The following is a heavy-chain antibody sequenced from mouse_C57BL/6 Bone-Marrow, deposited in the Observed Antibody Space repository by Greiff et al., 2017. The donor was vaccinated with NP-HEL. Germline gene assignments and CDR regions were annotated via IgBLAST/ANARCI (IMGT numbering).Heavy chain of an antibody. CDR1: GFNIKDYY. J-gene: IGHJ1*03. V-gene: IGHV14-1*01. CDR3: TRFYYYGSSYRYFDV. D-gene: IGHD1-1*01. CDR2: IDPEDGDT. Sequence: EVQLQQSGAELVRPGASVKLSCTASGFNIKDYYMHWVKQRPEQGLEWIGRIDPEDGDTEYAPKFQGKATMTADTSSNTAYLQLSSLTSEDTAVYYCTRFYYYGSSYRYFDVWGTGTTVTVSS.